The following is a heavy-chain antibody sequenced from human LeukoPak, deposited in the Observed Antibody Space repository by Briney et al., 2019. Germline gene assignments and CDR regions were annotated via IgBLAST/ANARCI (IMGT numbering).Heavy chain of an antibody. CDR1: GFTFSSYG. D-gene: IGHD5-12*01. Sequence: GGSLRLSCAASGFTFSSYGMHWVRQAPGKGLEWVAVIWYDGSNKYYADSVKGRFTISRDNSKNTLYLQMNSLRAEDTAVYYCARDVSVCMVATGYFDYWGQGTLVTVSS. CDR3: ARDVSVCMVATGYFDY. CDR2: IWYDGSNK. J-gene: IGHJ4*02. V-gene: IGHV3-33*01.